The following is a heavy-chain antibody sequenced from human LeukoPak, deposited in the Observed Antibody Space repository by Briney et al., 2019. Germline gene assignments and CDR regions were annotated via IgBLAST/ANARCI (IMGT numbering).Heavy chain of an antibody. D-gene: IGHD1-1*01. V-gene: IGHV4-59*01. Sequence: KASETLSLTCTVSGGSISSYYWSWIRQPPGKGLEWIGYIYYSGSTNYNPSLKSRVTISVDTSKNQFSLKLSSVTAADTAVYYCAGSRKRYYYMDVWGKGTTVTISS. CDR3: AGSRKRYYYMDV. CDR2: IYYSGST. J-gene: IGHJ6*03. CDR1: GGSISSYY.